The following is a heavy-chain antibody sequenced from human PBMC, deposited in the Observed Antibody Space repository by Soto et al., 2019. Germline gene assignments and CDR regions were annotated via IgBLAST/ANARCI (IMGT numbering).Heavy chain of an antibody. CDR2: ISYDGSNK. D-gene: IGHD2-15*01. Sequence: PGGSLRLSCAASGFTFSSYAMHWVRQAPGKGLEWVAVISYDGSNKYYADSVKGRFTISRDNSKNTLYLQMNSLRAEDTAVYYCARDRYGGYCSGGSCYIGAFDIWGQGTMVTVSS. J-gene: IGHJ3*02. CDR3: ARDRYGGYCSGGSCYIGAFDI. V-gene: IGHV3-30-3*01. CDR1: GFTFSSYA.